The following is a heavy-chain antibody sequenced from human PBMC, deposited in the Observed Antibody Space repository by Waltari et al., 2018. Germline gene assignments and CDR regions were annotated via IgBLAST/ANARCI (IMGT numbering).Heavy chain of an antibody. CDR2: ISGSGGSK. J-gene: IGHJ4*02. CDR3: AKGYGSGAHFYFLSH. Sequence: EVQLLESGGGLVQPGGSLRLSCAASGFTFSSYAMSWVRQAPGKGLEWVSAISGSGGSKNTEDSGKGRFTISRDNSKNTLYLQMNSLRAEDTAVYYCAKGYGSGAHFYFLSHWGQGTLVTVSS. CDR1: GFTFSSYA. D-gene: IGHD3-10*01. V-gene: IGHV3-23*01.